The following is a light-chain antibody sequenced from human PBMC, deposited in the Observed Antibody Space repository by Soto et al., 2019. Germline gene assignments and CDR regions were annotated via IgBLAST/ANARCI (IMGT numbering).Light chain of an antibody. Sequence: DIQMTQSPSTLSASVGDRVTITCRASQSINDWMAWYQQKPGKAPNLLIYKASSLQSGVPSRFSGSGSGTEFTLTTSSLQPDDFATFYCQQYFSYPWTFGQGTKVEIK. J-gene: IGKJ1*01. V-gene: IGKV1-5*03. CDR3: QQYFSYPWT. CDR1: QSINDW. CDR2: KAS.